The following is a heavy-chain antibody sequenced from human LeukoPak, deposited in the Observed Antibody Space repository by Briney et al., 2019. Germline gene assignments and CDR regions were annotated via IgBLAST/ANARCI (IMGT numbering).Heavy chain of an antibody. Sequence: GGSLRLSCSASGFTFTNAWMSWVRQAPGKGLEWVGRIKSKTDGGTTDYAAPVKGRFSISRDDSKNTLYLQMNSLKTEDTAVYYCTTQSNSSPLGYWGQGTLVTVSS. CDR2: IKSKTDGGTT. CDR3: TTQSNSSPLGY. D-gene: IGHD6-13*01. CDR1: GFTFTNAW. V-gene: IGHV3-15*01. J-gene: IGHJ4*02.